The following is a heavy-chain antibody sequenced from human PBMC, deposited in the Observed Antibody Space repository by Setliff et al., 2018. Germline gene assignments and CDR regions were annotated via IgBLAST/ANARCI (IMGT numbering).Heavy chain of an antibody. CDR1: GFTFSTYR. V-gene: IGHV3-33*08. Sequence: GGSLRLYCAASGFTFSTYRMHWVRQAPGKGLEWVAVIWDDGGNKYHADSVKGRFTISRDNSKNTLYLQMNSLRPEDTAVYYCARTCSGSGCYAGLESWGQGTPVTVSS. J-gene: IGHJ4*02. CDR2: IWDDGGNK. D-gene: IGHD2-15*01. CDR3: ARTCSGSGCYAGLES.